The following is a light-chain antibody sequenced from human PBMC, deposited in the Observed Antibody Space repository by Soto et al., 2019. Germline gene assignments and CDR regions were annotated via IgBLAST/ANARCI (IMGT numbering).Light chain of an antibody. Sequence: QSVLTQPASVSGSPEQSITISCTGTSSDVGGYNSVSWYQQHPGKAPKLRLYDVTDRPSGVSYRFSGSKSGNTASLTISGLQAADEADYFCSSFTSSMTNVFGSGTKFTVL. CDR2: DVT. CDR1: SSDVGGYNS. J-gene: IGLJ1*01. V-gene: IGLV2-14*01. CDR3: SSFTSSMTNV.